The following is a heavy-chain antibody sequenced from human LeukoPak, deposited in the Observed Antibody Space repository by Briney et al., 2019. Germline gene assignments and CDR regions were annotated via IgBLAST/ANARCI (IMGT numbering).Heavy chain of an antibody. Sequence: SVKVSCKVSGYTLTELSMHWVRQAPGQGLEWMGRIIPILGIANYAQKFQGRVTITADKSTSTAYMELSSLRSEDTAVYYCARDPGQWLVSGMDVWGQGTTVTVSS. V-gene: IGHV1-69*04. D-gene: IGHD6-19*01. CDR3: ARDPGQWLVSGMDV. J-gene: IGHJ6*02. CDR1: GYTLTELS. CDR2: IIPILGIA.